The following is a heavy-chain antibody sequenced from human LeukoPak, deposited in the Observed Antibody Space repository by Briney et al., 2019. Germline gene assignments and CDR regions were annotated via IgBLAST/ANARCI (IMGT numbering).Heavy chain of an antibody. CDR2: ISYSVETI. CDR1: GFTFSNHC. CDR3: ARIGPDYYYYYMDV. Sequence: GGSLRLSCAASGFTFSNHCLNWVRQAPGKGLEWVSYISYSVETIHYADSVKGRFTISRDHAKKSLYLQMNSLRAEDTAVYYCARIGPDYYYYYMDVWGRGTTVTVPS. J-gene: IGHJ6*03. V-gene: IGHV3-48*04.